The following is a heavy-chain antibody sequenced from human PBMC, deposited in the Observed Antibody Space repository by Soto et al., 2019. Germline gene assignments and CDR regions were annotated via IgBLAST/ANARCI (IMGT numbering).Heavy chain of an antibody. J-gene: IGHJ4*02. Sequence: GGSLRLSCAASGFTFSSSWMHWVRQVPGKGLVWVSRINSDGSSISYADSVKGRFTISRDNARNTLSLQMNSLRVDDTAVYYCASSFKLSFWGQGALVTVSS. CDR1: GFTFSSSW. V-gene: IGHV3-74*01. CDR3: ASSFKLSF. D-gene: IGHD2-15*01. CDR2: INSDGSSI.